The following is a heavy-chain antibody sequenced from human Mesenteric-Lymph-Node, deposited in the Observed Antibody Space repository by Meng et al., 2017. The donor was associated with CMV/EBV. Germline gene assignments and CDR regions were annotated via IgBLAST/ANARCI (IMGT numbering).Heavy chain of an antibody. J-gene: IGHJ3*02. Sequence: GGSLRLSCAASGFIPDTYAMNWVRQAPGKGLEWVSGLSGSGTNTYYTDSVKGRFTISRDNAKNSLYLQMNSLRAEDTAVYYCARDQRHAFDIWGQGTMVTVSS. V-gene: IGHV3-23*01. CDR2: LSGSGTNT. D-gene: IGHD6-25*01. CDR3: ARDQRHAFDI. CDR1: GFIPDTYA.